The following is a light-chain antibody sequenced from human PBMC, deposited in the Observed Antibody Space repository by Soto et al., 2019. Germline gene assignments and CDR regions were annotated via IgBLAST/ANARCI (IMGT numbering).Light chain of an antibody. CDR3: QQYGSSPTYT. Sequence: EIVLTQSPGTLSLSPGERATLSCRASQSVSSSYLAWYQQKPGQAPRLLIYGASSRATGIPDRFSGSGSGTACTLTSSRLEPEDFAVYYCQQYGSSPTYTFGQGTKLEIK. J-gene: IGKJ2*01. CDR2: GAS. V-gene: IGKV3-20*01. CDR1: QSVSSSY.